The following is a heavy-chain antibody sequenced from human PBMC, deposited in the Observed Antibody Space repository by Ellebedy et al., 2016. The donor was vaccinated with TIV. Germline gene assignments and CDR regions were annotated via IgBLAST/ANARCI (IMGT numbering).Heavy chain of an antibody. J-gene: IGHJ6*02. Sequence: SVKVSCXASGYTFTSYSISWVRQAPGQGLEWMGGIIPIFGTANYAQKFQGRVTITADESTSTAYMELSSLRSEDTAVYYCARDAGIVATSYYGMDVWGQGTTVTVSS. V-gene: IGHV1-69*13. CDR1: GYTFTSYS. CDR3: ARDAGIVATSYYGMDV. CDR2: IIPIFGTA. D-gene: IGHD5-12*01.